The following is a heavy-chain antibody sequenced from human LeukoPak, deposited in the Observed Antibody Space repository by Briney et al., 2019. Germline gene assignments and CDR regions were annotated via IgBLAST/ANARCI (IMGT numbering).Heavy chain of an antibody. CDR3: GRKAGDCGGGSCYSIDY. D-gene: IGHD2-15*01. J-gene: IGHJ4*02. CDR1: GGSFSSEA. V-gene: IGHV1-69*05. CDR2: IIPIFGTA. Sequence: SVKVSCKAFGGSFSSEAISWVRQAPGQGLEWVGGIIPIFGTANYAQKFQGRVTITTDESTTTAYMEVSSLRSEDTAVYYCGRKAGDCGGGSCYSIDYWGQGTLVTVSS.